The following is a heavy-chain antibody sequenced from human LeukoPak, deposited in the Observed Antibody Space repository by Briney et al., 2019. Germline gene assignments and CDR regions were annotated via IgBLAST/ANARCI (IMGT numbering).Heavy chain of an antibody. V-gene: IGHV3-49*04. CDR1: GFTFSSSG. J-gene: IGHJ4*02. CDR3: TRSNGLDY. Sequence: GGSLRLSCAASGFTFSSSGMSWVRQAPGKGLEWVGFIRSKAYGGTTEYAASVKGRFTISRDDSKSIAYLQMNSLKTEDTAVYYCTRSNGLDYWGQGTLVTVSS. CDR2: IRSKAYGGTT. D-gene: IGHD7-27*01.